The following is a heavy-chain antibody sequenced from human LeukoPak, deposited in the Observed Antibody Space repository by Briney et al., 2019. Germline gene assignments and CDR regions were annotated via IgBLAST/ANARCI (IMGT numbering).Heavy chain of an antibody. CDR3: ARSRAGFTAIYFDY. CDR2: IHYSGST. V-gene: IGHV4-31*03. CDR1: GGSISSGDYY. J-gene: IGHJ4*02. Sequence: SQTLSLTCTVSGGSISSGDYYWSWIRQHPGKGLEWIGYIHYSGSTHYNPSLKSRVIISVDTSKNQFSLKLRSVAAADTAVYYCARSRAGFTAIYFDYWGQGTLVTVSS. D-gene: IGHD5-24*01.